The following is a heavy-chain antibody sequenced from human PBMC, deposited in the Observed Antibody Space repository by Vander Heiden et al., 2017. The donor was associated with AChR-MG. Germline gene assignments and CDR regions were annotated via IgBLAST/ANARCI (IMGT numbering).Heavy chain of an antibody. D-gene: IGHD1-1*01. J-gene: IGHJ6*02. Sequence: EVQLVESGGGLVQPGGSLRLSCAASGFTFSSYWMSWVRQAPGKGLEWVANIKQDGSEKYYVDSVKGRFTISRDNAKNSLYLQMNSLRDEDTAVYYCARPTLDLGYYYYYYGMDVWGQGTTVTVSS. CDR3: ARPTLDLGYYYYYYGMDV. CDR2: IKQDGSEK. CDR1: GFTFSSYW. V-gene: IGHV3-7*01.